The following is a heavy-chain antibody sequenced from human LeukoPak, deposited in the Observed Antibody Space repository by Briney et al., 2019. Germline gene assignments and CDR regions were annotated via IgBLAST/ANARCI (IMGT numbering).Heavy chain of an antibody. J-gene: IGHJ6*02. V-gene: IGHV3-21*01. CDR1: GFTFSSYS. D-gene: IGHD5-12*01. CDR3: ARDKRGDGGYDYYYYYGMDV. Sequence: KPGGSLRLSCAASGFTFSSYSMNWVRQAPGKGLEWVSSISSSSSYIYYADSVKGRFTISRDNAKNSLYLQMNSLRAEDTAVYYCARDKRGDGGYDYYYYYGMDVWGQGTTVTVSS. CDR2: ISSSSSYI.